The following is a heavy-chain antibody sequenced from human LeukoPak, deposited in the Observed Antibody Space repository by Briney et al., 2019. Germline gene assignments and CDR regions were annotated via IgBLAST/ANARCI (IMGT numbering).Heavy chain of an antibody. Sequence: GGSLRLSCAASGFTFSSHVMSWVRQSPEKGLEWVSAISDSGGSTYYADSAKGRFTISRDNSKNTLYLQMNSLRAEDTAVYYCAKEDYYDSSGYYPLGYWGQGTLVTVSS. CDR1: GFTFSSHV. CDR3: AKEDYYDSSGYYPLGY. CDR2: ISDSGGST. D-gene: IGHD3-22*01. J-gene: IGHJ4*02. V-gene: IGHV3-23*01.